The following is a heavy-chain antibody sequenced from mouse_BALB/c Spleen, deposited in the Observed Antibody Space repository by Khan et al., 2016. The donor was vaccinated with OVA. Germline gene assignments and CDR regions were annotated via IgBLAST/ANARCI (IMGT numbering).Heavy chain of an antibody. CDR1: GYTFTNYT. CDR2: INPSNGYT. J-gene: IGHJ3*01. Sequence: QVQLQQSGAELARPGASVKMSCKASGYTFTNYTIHWIKLRPGQGLEWIGYINPSNGYTNYNQKFRDKTTLTADKSSTTAYMQLSSLTSDDSAVYNCVRDGAYHRNDDWFAYWGQGTLVTVSA. V-gene: IGHV1-4*01. D-gene: IGHD2-14*01. CDR3: VRDGAYHRNDDWFAY.